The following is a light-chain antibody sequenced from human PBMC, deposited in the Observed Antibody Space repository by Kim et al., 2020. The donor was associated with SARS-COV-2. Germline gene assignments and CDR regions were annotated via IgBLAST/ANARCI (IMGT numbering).Light chain of an antibody. Sequence: SPGESATLSCRASQSISSIHVAWYQQKRGRAPRLIIYAISNRATDIPDRFSGSGAGTDFTLTISRLEPEDFAVYYCQQYADSPPTFGQGTKVDIK. CDR1: QSISSIH. V-gene: IGKV3-20*01. CDR2: AIS. CDR3: QQYADSPPT. J-gene: IGKJ1*01.